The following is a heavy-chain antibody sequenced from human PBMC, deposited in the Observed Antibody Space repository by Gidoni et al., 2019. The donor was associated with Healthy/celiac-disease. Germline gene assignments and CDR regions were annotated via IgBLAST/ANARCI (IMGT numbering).Heavy chain of an antibody. CDR2: ISYDGSNK. Sequence: QVQLVESGGGVVQPGRSLRLSCAASGFTFRSYAMLWVRQAPGKGLEWVAVISYDGSNKYYADSVKGRFTISRDNSKNTLYLQMNSLRAEDTAVYYCARAGVVLDYWGQGTLVTVSS. J-gene: IGHJ4*02. D-gene: IGHD2-8*01. CDR3: ARAGVVLDY. V-gene: IGHV3-30*04. CDR1: GFTFRSYA.